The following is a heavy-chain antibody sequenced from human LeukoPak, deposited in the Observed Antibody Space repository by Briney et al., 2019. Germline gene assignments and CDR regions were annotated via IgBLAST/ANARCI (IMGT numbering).Heavy chain of an antibody. CDR3: ARGALRFLDY. Sequence: PSETLSHTCTVSGGSITSHYWSWIRQPPGKRLEWIGYIYYSGSTNYNPSLKSRVTISADTSKNQLSLKLSSVTAADTALYYCARGALRFLDYWGQGTLVTVSS. V-gene: IGHV4-59*11. CDR1: GGSITSHY. J-gene: IGHJ4*02. CDR2: IYYSGST. D-gene: IGHD3-3*01.